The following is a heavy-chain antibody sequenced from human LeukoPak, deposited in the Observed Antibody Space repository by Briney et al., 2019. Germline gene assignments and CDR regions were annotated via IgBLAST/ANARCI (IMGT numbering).Heavy chain of an antibody. CDR1: GFTFSSFA. D-gene: IGHD7-27*01. J-gene: IGHJ4*02. CDR2: ISGSGAST. V-gene: IGHV3-23*01. Sequence: PGGSLRLSCAASGFTFSSFAMSWVRQAPGKGLEWVSGISGSGASTYYADSVKGRFTISRDNSQNTLFLQMNSLRAEDTAVYYCAKDGGLWVSAHWGDSWGRGTLVTVSS. CDR3: AKDGGLWVSAHWGDS.